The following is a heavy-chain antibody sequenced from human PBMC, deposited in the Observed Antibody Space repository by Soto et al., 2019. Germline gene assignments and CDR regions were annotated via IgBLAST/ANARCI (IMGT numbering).Heavy chain of an antibody. J-gene: IGHJ5*02. Sequence: GGSLRLSCAASGFTLSNYGIHWVRQAPGKGLEWVAVMSYDANNKNYADSVKGRFTISRDNSKNTLYLQMNSLRAEDSAVYYCVRGGGGGLFDPWGQGTMVTVS. CDR3: VRGGGGGLFDP. V-gene: IGHV3-30*03. D-gene: IGHD2-15*01. CDR2: MSYDANNK. CDR1: GFTLSNYG.